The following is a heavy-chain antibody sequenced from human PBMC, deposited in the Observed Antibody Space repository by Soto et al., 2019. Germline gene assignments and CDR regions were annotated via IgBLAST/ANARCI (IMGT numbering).Heavy chain of an antibody. CDR2: IYSGGST. CDR1: GVTVSSNY. J-gene: IGHJ4*02. Sequence: LRLSCAASGVTVSSNYMSWVRQAPGKGLEWVSVIYSGGSTYYADSVKGRFTISRDNSKNTLYLQMNSLRAEDTAVYYCAKTGRDYSDSPIDYWGQGTRVTVSS. V-gene: IGHV3-66*01. D-gene: IGHD4-4*01. CDR3: AKTGRDYSDSPIDY.